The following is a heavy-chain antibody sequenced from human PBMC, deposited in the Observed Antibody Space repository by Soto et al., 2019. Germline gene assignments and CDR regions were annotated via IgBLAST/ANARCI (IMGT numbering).Heavy chain of an antibody. Sequence: EVQLLESGGGLVQPGGSLRLSCAASGFTFSSHGMSWVRQAPGKGLEWVSSISGSGGSTYYADSVKGRFTISRDNSKNTLYLQMNSLRVEDTAVYYCASGTFNDISFDSWGQGRLVTVSS. CDR2: ISGSGGST. J-gene: IGHJ4*02. CDR1: GFTFSSHG. V-gene: IGHV3-23*01. D-gene: IGHD2-21*01. CDR3: ASGTFNDISFDS.